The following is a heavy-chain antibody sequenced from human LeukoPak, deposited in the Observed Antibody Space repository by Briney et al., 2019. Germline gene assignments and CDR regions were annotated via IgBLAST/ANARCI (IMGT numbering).Heavy chain of an antibody. CDR3: ASRQLVSKYYYYYYYMDV. D-gene: IGHD6-13*01. J-gene: IGHJ6*03. Sequence: ASVKVSCKASGGTFSSYAISWVRQAPGQGLEWMGGIIPIFGTANYAQKFQGRVTITTDESTSTAYMELSSLRSEDTAVYYCASRQLVSKYYYYYYYMDVWGKGTTVTVSS. CDR1: GGTFSSYA. V-gene: IGHV1-69*05. CDR2: IIPIFGTA.